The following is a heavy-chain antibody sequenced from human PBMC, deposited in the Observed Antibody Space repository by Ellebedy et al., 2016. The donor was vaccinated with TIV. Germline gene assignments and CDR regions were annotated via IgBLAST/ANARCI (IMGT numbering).Heavy chain of an antibody. J-gene: IGHJ4*02. D-gene: IGHD6-13*01. CDR1: GFTFSTHA. CDR3: ARDSRSLPY. V-gene: IGHV3-23*01. Sequence: GESLKISXGASGFTFSTHAMNWFRQAPGKGLEWVSAISGHGGGTYYAGSVKGRFTISRDDSKNTVYLQMNSLRAEDTAVYYCARDSRSLPYWGQGTLVTVSS. CDR2: ISGHGGGT.